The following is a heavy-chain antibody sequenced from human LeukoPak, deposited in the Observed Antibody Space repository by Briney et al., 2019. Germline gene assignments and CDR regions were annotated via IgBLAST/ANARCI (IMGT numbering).Heavy chain of an antibody. CDR1: GFTFNNYA. D-gene: IGHD6-13*01. CDR3: AKDLEGSTWYESFDY. Sequence: GGSLRLSCAASGFTFNNYAMSWVRQAPGKGLEWVSAISSSGDTTYYTDSVKGRFTISRDNSKNTLYLQMNSLRAEDTAVYYCAKDLEGSTWYESFDYWGQGTLVTVSS. CDR2: ISSSGDTT. J-gene: IGHJ4*02. V-gene: IGHV3-23*01.